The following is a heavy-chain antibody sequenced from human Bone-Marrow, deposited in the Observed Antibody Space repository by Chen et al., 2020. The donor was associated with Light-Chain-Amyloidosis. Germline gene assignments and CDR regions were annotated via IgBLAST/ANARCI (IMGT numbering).Heavy chain of an antibody. V-gene: IGHV3-15*01. J-gene: IGHJ3*01. D-gene: IGHD2-15*01. Sequence: EVQLVESGGDWVEPGGSLRPSCEVSGSGFGDVYMHWVRQAPGKGLEWVGRIKRMIDGGTTDYAAPVKGRFTISRDDSKKTLYLQMSSLKSEDTAVYYCTTGDCSGGSCHTFDLWGQGTMVAVSS. CDR1: GSGFGDVY. CDR2: IKRMIDGGTT. CDR3: TTGDCSGGSCHTFDL.